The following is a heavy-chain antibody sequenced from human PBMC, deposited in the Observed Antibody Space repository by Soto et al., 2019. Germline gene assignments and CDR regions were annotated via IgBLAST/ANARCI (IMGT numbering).Heavy chain of an antibody. V-gene: IGHV4-59*01. CDR2: IYYSGST. CDR1: GGSISSYY. Sequence: QVQLQESGPGLVKPSETLSLTCTVSGGSISSYYWSWIRQPPGKGLEWIGYIYYSGSTNYNPSLKSRVTISVDTSKNQFSLKLSSVTAADTAVYYCARLNRLRSSYYYGMDVWGQGTTVTVSS. CDR3: ARLNRLRSSYYYGMDV. J-gene: IGHJ6*02. D-gene: IGHD5-12*01.